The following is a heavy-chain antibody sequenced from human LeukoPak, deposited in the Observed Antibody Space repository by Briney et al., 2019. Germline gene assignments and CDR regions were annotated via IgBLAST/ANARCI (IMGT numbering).Heavy chain of an antibody. CDR3: AREFNGRGVLFFDY. CDR2: IWYDGSNK. D-gene: IGHD3-10*01. V-gene: IGHV3-33*01. CDR1: GFTFSSYG. Sequence: PGRSLRLSCAASGFTFSSYGMHWVRQAPGKGLEWVAVIWYDGSNKYYADSVKGRFTISRDNSKNTLYLQMNSLRAEDTAVYYCAREFNGRGVLFFDYWGRGTLVTVSS. J-gene: IGHJ4*02.